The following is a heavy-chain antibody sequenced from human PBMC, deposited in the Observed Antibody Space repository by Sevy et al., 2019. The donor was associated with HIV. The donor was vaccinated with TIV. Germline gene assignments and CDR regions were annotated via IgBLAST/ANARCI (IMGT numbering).Heavy chain of an antibody. CDR2: ISYDGSNK. CDR1: GFTFSSYA. J-gene: IGHJ4*02. CDR3: ARVMAANDY. V-gene: IGHV3-30-3*01. Sequence: EGSLRLSCAASGFTFSSYAMHWVRQAPGKGLEWVAVISYDGSNKYYADSVKGRLTISRDNSKNTLYLQMNSLRAEDTAVYYCARVMAANDYWGQGTLVTVSS. D-gene: IGHD2-8*01.